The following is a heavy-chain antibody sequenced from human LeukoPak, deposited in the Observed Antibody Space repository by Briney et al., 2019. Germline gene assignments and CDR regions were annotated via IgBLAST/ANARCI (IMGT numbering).Heavy chain of an antibody. CDR1: GFTFSSYS. CDR3: ARDKLSSITSGGTGIDY. V-gene: IGHV3-21*01. CDR2: ISSSSSYI. J-gene: IGHJ4*02. D-gene: IGHD6-13*01. Sequence: GSLRLSCAASGFTFSSYSLNWVRQAPGKGLEWVSFISSSSSYIYYADSVKGRFTISRDNAKNSLYLQMNSLRADDTAVYYCARDKLSSITSGGTGIDYWGQGTLVTVSS.